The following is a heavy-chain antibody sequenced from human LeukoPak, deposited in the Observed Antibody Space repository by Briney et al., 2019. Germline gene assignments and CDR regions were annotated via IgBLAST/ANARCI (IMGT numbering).Heavy chain of an antibody. CDR3: ARAPTSYYYFDY. V-gene: IGHV3-23*01. CDR2: IGGGGRNT. J-gene: IGHJ4*02. CDR1: GFTFSNYD. Sequence: PGGSLRLSCAASGFTFSNYDMNWVRQAPGKGLEWVSAIGGGGRNTFYADSVGGRFTISRDNSENTLYLQMNSLRAEDTAVYYCARAPTSYYYFDYWGQGTLVTVSS. D-gene: IGHD1-26*01.